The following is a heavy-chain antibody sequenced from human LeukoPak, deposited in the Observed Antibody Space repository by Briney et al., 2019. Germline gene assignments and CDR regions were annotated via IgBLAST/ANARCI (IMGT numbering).Heavy chain of an antibody. CDR2: IYYSGST. J-gene: IGHJ6*04. Sequence: SETLSLTCTVSGGSITNFYWSWIRQPPGGGLEYIGYIYYSGSTNYNPSLKSRVTISVDTSKNQFSLKLNSVSAADTAVYFCARLSRLTLMRGVTGYHSLDVWGKGTKVTVSS. V-gene: IGHV4-59*01. D-gene: IGHD3-10*01. CDR3: ARLSRLTLMRGVTGYHSLDV. CDR1: GGSITNFY.